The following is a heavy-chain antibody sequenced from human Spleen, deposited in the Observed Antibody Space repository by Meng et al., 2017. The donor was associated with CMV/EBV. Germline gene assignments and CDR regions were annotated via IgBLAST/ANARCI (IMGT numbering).Heavy chain of an antibody. V-gene: IGHV1-2*02. J-gene: IGHJ4*02. CDR1: GYTFTGYY. Sequence: ASVKVSCKASGYTFTGYYIHWVRQAPGQGLEWMGWINPNSGDTKYAQRFQGRVTMTRDTSISTAYMELSGLTTDDTAIYYCTTSSRYCSSTSCYGFVYWGQGTLVTVSS. CDR3: TTSSRYCSSTSCYGFVY. CDR2: INPNSGDT. D-gene: IGHD2-2*01.